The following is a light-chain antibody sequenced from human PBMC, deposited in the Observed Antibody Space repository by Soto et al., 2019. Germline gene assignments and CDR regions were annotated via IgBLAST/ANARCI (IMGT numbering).Light chain of an antibody. Sequence: QSALTQPPSASGSPGESVTISCTGTSSDVGSYYNWVSWYQQHPGKVPKLIIHEISKRPPGVPNRFSGSKSGNTASLTVSGLQAEDEADYYCSSHAGDKMIFGGGTKLTVL. CDR1: SSDVGSYYNW. CDR3: SSHAGDKMI. V-gene: IGLV2-8*01. CDR2: EIS. J-gene: IGLJ2*01.